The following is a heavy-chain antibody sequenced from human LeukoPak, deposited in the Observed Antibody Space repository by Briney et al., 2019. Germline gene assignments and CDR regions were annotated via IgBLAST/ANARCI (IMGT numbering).Heavy chain of an antibody. J-gene: IGHJ6*03. Sequence: SETLSLTCAVYGGSFSGYYWSWIRQPPGKGLEWIGEINHSGSTNYNPSLKSRVTISVDTSKNQFSLKLSSVTAADTAVYYCARNNEARYCSGGSCYRYYYYYYMDVWGKGTTVTISS. D-gene: IGHD2-15*01. CDR1: GGSFSGYY. CDR3: ARNNEARYCSGGSCYRYYYYYYMDV. CDR2: INHSGST. V-gene: IGHV4-34*01.